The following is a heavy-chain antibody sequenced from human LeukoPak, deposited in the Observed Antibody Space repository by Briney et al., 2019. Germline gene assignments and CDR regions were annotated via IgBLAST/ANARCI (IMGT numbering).Heavy chain of an antibody. CDR3: ARSSEGRYYYDSSGFSYYYYYMDV. D-gene: IGHD3-22*01. CDR1: GGSFSGYY. Sequence: SETLSLTCAVYGGSFSGYYWSWIRQPPGKGLEWIGEINHSGSTNYNPSLKSRVPISVDTSKNQFSLKLSSVTAADTAVYYCARSSEGRYYYDSSGFSYYYYYMDVWGKGTTVTISS. J-gene: IGHJ6*03. V-gene: IGHV4-34*01. CDR2: INHSGST.